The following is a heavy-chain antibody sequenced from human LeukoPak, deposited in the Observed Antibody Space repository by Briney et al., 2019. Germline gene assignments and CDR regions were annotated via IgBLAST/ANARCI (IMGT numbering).Heavy chain of an antibody. CDR1: GGTFSSYA. J-gene: IGHJ4*02. D-gene: IGHD6-13*01. CDR2: IIPILGIA. Sequence: SVKVSCKASGGTFSSYAISWVLQAPGQGLEWMGRIIPILGIANYAQKFQGRVTITADKSTSTAYMELSSLRSEDTAVYYCAREGSSSWYFDYWGQGTLVTVSS. V-gene: IGHV1-69*04. CDR3: AREGSSSWYFDY.